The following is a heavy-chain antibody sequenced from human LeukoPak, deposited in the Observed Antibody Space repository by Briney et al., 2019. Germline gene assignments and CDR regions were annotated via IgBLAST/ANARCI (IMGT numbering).Heavy chain of an antibody. V-gene: IGHV4-4*07. D-gene: IGHD1-26*01. CDR2: IYTSGST. CDR1: GGSISSYY. Sequence: RSSETLSLTCTVSGGSISSYYWSWIRQPAGKELEWIGRIYTSGSTNYNASLKSRVSMSVDTSKNQFSLKLSSVTAADTAVFYCARENSGSYREFDYWGQGTLVTVSS. CDR3: ARENSGSYREFDY. J-gene: IGHJ4*02.